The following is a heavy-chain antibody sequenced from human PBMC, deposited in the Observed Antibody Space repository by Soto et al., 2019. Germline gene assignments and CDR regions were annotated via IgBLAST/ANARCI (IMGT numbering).Heavy chain of an antibody. CDR1: GASMSDYY. CDR2: LHYSGSA. Sequence: QVQLQESGPGLVKPSETLSLTCTVSGASMSDYYGSWIRQSPGEGLEHIGYLHYSGSANYTPSLKSRVSITMDTSKNQCSLKLTSVIAADTAIYYCASSGHTFAGVVWGQGILVTVSS. J-gene: IGHJ4*02. V-gene: IGHV4-59*01. D-gene: IGHD3-16*01. CDR3: ASSGHTFAGVV.